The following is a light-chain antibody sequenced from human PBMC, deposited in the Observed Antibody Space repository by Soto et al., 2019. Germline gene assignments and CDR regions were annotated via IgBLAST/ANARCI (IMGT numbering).Light chain of an antibody. CDR1: SSDVGAFDL. Sequence: QSVLAQPASVSGSPGQSITISCTGTSSDVGAFDLVSWYQHYPDKAPKLLIYKVSHRPSGVSNRFSGSKSGSTASLTISGLQAEDEADYFCTSCTAGALYVFGTGTKVTVL. CDR2: KVS. CDR3: TSCTAGALYV. V-gene: IGLV2-14*01. J-gene: IGLJ1*01.